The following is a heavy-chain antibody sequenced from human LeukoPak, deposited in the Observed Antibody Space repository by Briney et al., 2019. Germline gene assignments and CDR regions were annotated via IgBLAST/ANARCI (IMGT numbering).Heavy chain of an antibody. CDR3: ARGGGGDIVVVPAAHMDV. Sequence: SETLSLTCAVYGGSFSGYYWSWLRQPPGKGLEWIGEINHSGSTNYNPSLKSRVTISVDTSKNQFSLKLSSVTAADTAVYYCARGGGGDIVVVPAAHMDVWGKGTTVTVSS. CDR1: GGSFSGYY. D-gene: IGHD2-2*01. V-gene: IGHV4-34*01. J-gene: IGHJ6*03. CDR2: INHSGST.